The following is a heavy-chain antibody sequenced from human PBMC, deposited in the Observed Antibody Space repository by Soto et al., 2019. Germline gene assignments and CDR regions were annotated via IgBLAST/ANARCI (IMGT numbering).Heavy chain of an antibody. CDR3: ARQDVRAWRRFDH. CDR1: VGCVSSSTYY. Sequence: TXSLTFPVSVGCVSSSTYYWGWIRQPPGKGLEWIGTIYYSGITYYNPSLQSRVTISVDTSKNQFSLRLSFVTAADAALYFCARQDVRAWRRFDHWGQGTLVTVSS. J-gene: IGHJ5*02. V-gene: IGHV4-39*01. CDR2: IYYSGIT.